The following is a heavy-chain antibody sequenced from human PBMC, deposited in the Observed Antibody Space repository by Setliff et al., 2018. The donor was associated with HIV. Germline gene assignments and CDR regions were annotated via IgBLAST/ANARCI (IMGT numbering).Heavy chain of an antibody. CDR2: IYYSGST. CDR1: GGSISSGGYY. Sequence: PSETLSLTCTVSGGSISSGGYYWSWIRQHPGKGLEWIGYIYYSGSTYYNPSLKSRVTISVDTSKNQFSLKLSSVTAADTAVYYCARARRVGTYYYGSGSPWYFDLWGRGTLVTVSS. V-gene: IGHV4-31*03. J-gene: IGHJ2*01. D-gene: IGHD3-10*01. CDR3: ARARRVGTYYYGSGSPWYFDL.